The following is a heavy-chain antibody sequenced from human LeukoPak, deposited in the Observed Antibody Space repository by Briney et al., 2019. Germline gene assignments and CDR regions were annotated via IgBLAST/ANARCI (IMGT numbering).Heavy chain of an antibody. CDR2: IYYSGST. CDR1: GGSISSYY. V-gene: IGHV4-59*01. D-gene: IGHD5-12*01. Sequence: SETLSLTCTVSGGSISSYYWSWIRQPPGKGLEWIGYIYYSGSTNYNPSLKSRVTISVDTSKNQFSLKLSSVTAADTAVYYCARGGYSGYDFDIWGQGTMVTVSS. CDR3: ARGGYSGYDFDI. J-gene: IGHJ3*02.